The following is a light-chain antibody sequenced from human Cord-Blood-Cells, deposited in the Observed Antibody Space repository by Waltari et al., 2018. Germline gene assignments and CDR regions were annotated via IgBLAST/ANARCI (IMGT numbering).Light chain of an antibody. CDR3: SSYTSSSTLVV. CDR1: SSDVGGYHD. Sequence: QSALTQPASVSGSPGQSITLSPTGTSSDVGGYHDVTCYQQHPGKAPKLMIYEVSNRPSGVSNRFSGSKSGNTASLTISGLQAEDEADYYCSSYTSSSTLVVFGGGTKLTVL. V-gene: IGLV2-14*01. CDR2: EVS. J-gene: IGLJ2*01.